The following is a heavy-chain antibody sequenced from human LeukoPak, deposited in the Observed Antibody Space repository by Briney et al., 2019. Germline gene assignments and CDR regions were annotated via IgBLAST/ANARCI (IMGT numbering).Heavy chain of an antibody. CDR1: GGSISSYY. J-gene: IGHJ4*02. V-gene: IGHV4-59*12. Sequence: SETLSLTCTVSGGSISSYYWSWIRQPPGKGLEWIGYIYYSGSTNYNPSLKSRVTISVDTFKNQFSLKLSSVTAADTAVYYCARDRTIFGVVIPYFDYWGQGTLVTVSS. D-gene: IGHD3-3*01. CDR2: IYYSGST. CDR3: ARDRTIFGVVIPYFDY.